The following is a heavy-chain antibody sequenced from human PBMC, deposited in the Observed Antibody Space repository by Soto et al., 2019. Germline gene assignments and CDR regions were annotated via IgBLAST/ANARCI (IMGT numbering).Heavy chain of an antibody. CDR1: GGSISSYY. CDR2: IYYSGST. J-gene: IGHJ4*02. CDR3: GRAPGWDVDY. D-gene: IGHD1-26*01. V-gene: IGHV4-59*01. Sequence: SETLSLTCTVSGGSISSYYWSWIRQPPGKGLEWIGYIYYSGSTNYNPSLKSRVTILVDTSKNQFSLKLSSVPAADTAVYYCGRAPGWDVDYWGQGTLLAVSS.